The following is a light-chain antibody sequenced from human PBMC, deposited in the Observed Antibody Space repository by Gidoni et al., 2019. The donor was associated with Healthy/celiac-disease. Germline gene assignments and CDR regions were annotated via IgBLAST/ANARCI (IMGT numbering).Light chain of an antibody. V-gene: IGKV3-15*01. J-gene: IGKJ2*01. CDR2: GAS. CDR3: QQYNNWPPYT. Sequence: EIVMTQSPATLSVSPGDRATLSCRASQIVSSNLAWYQQKPGQAPRLLIYGASTRATGIQARFSGSGSGTEYTLTISSLQSEDFAVYYCQQYNNWPPYTFGQGTKLEIK. CDR1: QIVSSN.